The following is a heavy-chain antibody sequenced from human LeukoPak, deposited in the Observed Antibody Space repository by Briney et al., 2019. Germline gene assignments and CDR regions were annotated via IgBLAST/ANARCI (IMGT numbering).Heavy chain of an antibody. CDR3: TAYYYGSGSNYNDY. V-gene: IGHV3-15*01. Sequence: PGASLTLACAASGFTFSNAWRSWVRQAPGKGLEWIGRIKNKADGGTTDYAAPVKGRFTISRDDSKNTLYLQMNSLKTEDTALYYCTAYYYGSGSNYNDYWGQGTLVTVSS. CDR2: IKNKADGGTT. CDR1: GFTFSNAW. J-gene: IGHJ4*02. D-gene: IGHD3-10*01.